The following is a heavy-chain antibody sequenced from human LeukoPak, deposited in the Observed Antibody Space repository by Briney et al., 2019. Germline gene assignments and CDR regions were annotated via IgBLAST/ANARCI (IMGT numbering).Heavy chain of an antibody. CDR3: ARVLASQLAP. V-gene: IGHV3-21*01. CDR2: ISSSSSYI. D-gene: IGHD6-13*01. Sequence: GGSLRLSCAASGFTFSSYSMNWVRQAPGKGLEWVSSISSSSSYIYYADSVKGRFTISRDNAKNSLYLQMNSLRAEDTAAYYCARVLASQLAPWGQGTLVTVSS. J-gene: IGHJ5*02. CDR1: GFTFSSYS.